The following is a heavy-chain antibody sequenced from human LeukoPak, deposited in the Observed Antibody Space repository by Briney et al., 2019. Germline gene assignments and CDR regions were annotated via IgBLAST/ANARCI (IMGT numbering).Heavy chain of an antibody. J-gene: IGHJ4*02. CDR2: GYHSGIS. CDR3: ARVYGSGAPVRDFDY. CDR1: GDSVSSGGNY. V-gene: IGHV4-31*03. Sequence: SQTLSLTCSVSGDSVSSGGNYWSWVRQHPGKGLEWIGDGYHSGISYYNASLERRVTISIDTSKNQFSLNLTSVTAADTAVYYCARVYGSGAPVRDFDYWGQGTLVTVSS. D-gene: IGHD3-10*01.